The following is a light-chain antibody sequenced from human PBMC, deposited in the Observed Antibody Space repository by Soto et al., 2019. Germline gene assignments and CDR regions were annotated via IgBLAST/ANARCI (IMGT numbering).Light chain of an antibody. J-gene: IGKJ4*01. V-gene: IGKV1-17*03. Sequence: DIQMTQSPSAMSASVGDRVTITCRASQGISNHLAWFQQKPGKVPQRLIYAASSLQTGVPSRFSGSGSGTEFTLTISSLQPEDFATYYCLQHNTYPLTFGGGTKVDIK. CDR2: AAS. CDR3: LQHNTYPLT. CDR1: QGISNH.